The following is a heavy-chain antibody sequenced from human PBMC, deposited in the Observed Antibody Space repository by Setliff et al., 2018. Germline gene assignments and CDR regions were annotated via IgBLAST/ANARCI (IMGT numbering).Heavy chain of an antibody. CDR3: ARDSSGSVMSYYFDY. Sequence: GGSLRLSCAASGFTFSSYWMSWVRQAPGKGLEWVANIKQDGSEKYYVDSVKGRFTISRDNAKNSLYLQMNSLRAEDTAVYYCARDSSGSVMSYYFDYWGQGTLVTVSS. J-gene: IGHJ4*02. CDR2: IKQDGSEK. D-gene: IGHD3-22*01. V-gene: IGHV3-7*03. CDR1: GFTFSSYW.